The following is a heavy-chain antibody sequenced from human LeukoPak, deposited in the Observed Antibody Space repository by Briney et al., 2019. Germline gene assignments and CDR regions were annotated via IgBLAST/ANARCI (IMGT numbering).Heavy chain of an antibody. J-gene: IGHJ6*03. CDR2: ISGSGGST. Sequence: PGGSLRLSCAASGFLFSSYAMSWVRQAPGKGLEWVSTISGSGGSTYYADSVKGRFTVSRDNSKKTMYLPMESLRAEDTAVYYCARTPGDCNSTDCYAYFYYYMGVWGKGTMVTVSS. CDR1: GFLFSSYA. V-gene: IGHV3-23*01. CDR3: ARTPGDCNSTDCYAYFYYYMGV. D-gene: IGHD2-2*01.